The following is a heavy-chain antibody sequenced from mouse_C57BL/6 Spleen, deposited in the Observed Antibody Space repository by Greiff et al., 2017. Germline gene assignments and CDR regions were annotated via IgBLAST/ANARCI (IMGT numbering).Heavy chain of an antibody. CDR1: GYTFTSYW. Sequence: QVQLQQPGAELVKPGASVKMSCKASGYTFTSYWITWVKQRPGQGLEWIGDIYPGSGSTTYNEKFKSKATLTGDTSSSTAYMHLSSLTSEYSAVYYGARDPNGVYGYDDYYAMDYWGQGTSVTVSS. D-gene: IGHD2-2*01. CDR3: ARDPNGVYGYDDYYAMDY. V-gene: IGHV1-55*01. CDR2: IYPGSGST. J-gene: IGHJ4*01.